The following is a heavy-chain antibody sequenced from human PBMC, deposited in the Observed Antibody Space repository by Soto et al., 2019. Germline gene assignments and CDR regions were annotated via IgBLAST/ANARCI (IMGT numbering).Heavy chain of an antibody. V-gene: IGHV1-69*01. CDR3: ARDPTKVGDSYGGDNWFDP. CDR1: GGTFSSYA. J-gene: IGHJ5*02. Sequence: QVQLVQSGAEVKKPGSSVKVSCKASGGTFSSYAISWVRQAPGQGLEWMGGIIPIFGTANYAQKFQGRVTITADESTSTAYMELSSLRSEDTAVYYCARDPTKVGDSYGGDNWFDPWGQGTLVTVSS. D-gene: IGHD5-18*01. CDR2: IIPIFGTA.